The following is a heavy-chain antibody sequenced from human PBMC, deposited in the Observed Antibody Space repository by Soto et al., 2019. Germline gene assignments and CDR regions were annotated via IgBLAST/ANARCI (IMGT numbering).Heavy chain of an antibody. Sequence: QVQLVQSGTEVKIPGSSVKVSCKASGGTFSRYTISWVRQAPGQGLEWMGRIIPIFGKAKYAQQFQDRVTTTADRSTGTVYMDLSSLTFEDTAVYYCTRGSPAPTYYLDSWGQRSLVIVSS. V-gene: IGHV1-69*08. CDR2: IIPIFGKA. CDR3: TRGSPAPTYYLDS. CDR1: GGTFSRYT. J-gene: IGHJ4*02.